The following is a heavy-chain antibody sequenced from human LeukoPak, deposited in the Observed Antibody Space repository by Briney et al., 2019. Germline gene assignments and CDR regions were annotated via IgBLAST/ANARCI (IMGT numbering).Heavy chain of an antibody. CDR1: GGSFSGYY. Sequence: SETLSLTCAVYGGSFSGYYWSWIRQPPGKGLEWIGEINHSGSTNYNPSLKSRVTISVDTSKNQFSLKLSSVTAADTAVYYCARVWLPFYSSNWKATDWYFDLWGRGTLVTVSS. CDR3: ARVWLPFYSSNWKATDWYFDL. V-gene: IGHV4-34*01. CDR2: INHSGST. D-gene: IGHD6-13*01. J-gene: IGHJ2*01.